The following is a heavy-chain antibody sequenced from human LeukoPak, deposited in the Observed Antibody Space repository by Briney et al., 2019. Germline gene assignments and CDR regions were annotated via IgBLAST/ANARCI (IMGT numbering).Heavy chain of an antibody. D-gene: IGHD2-21*01. Sequence: PGASVKVSCKASGYTFTSYDINWVRQAPGQGLEWMGWISAYNGNTNYAQKLQGRVTMTTDTSTSTAYMELRSLRSDDTAVYYCARVHHSPSYYYYGMDVWGQGTTVTVSS. CDR2: ISAYNGNT. J-gene: IGHJ6*02. CDR1: GYTFTSYD. V-gene: IGHV1-18*01. CDR3: ARVHHSPSYYYYGMDV.